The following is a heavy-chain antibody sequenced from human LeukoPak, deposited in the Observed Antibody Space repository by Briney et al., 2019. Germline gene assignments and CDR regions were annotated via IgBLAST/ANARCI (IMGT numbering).Heavy chain of an antibody. CDR2: IYHSGST. Sequence: SETLSLTCAVSGGSLSSGGYSWSWIRQPPGTGLEWIGYIYHSGSTYYNPSLKSRVTISVDRSKNQFSLKLSSVTAADTAVYYCARGPRSYMVDYWGQGTLVTVSS. CDR1: GGSLSSGGYS. J-gene: IGHJ4*02. D-gene: IGHD1-26*01. V-gene: IGHV4-30-2*01. CDR3: ARGPRSYMVDY.